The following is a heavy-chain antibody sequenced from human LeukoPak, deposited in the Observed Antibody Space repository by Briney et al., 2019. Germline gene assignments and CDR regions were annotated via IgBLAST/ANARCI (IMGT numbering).Heavy chain of an antibody. Sequence: PGRSLRLSCAPAGFTFTSYSMNWVRHAPGKWLEWVSSISINSSYIYYAESVKGRLTISRNNAKYLLYLQMSSLRAEDTAVYYWATIPPTVAGTIFYWGEGTLVTVSS. V-gene: IGHV3-21*01. D-gene: IGHD6-19*01. CDR2: ISINSSYI. J-gene: IGHJ4*02. CDR3: ATIPPTVAGTIFY. CDR1: GFTFTSYS.